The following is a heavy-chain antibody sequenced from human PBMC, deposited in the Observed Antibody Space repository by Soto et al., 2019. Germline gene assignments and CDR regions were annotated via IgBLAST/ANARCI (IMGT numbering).Heavy chain of an antibody. Sequence: QVTLKESGPVLVRPSETLTLTCTVSGFSLSNGRVGMSWIRQPPGKALEWLAHIFSNDEKLYTTSLQSRLTISKDTSKSQVVLTMTNMDPVDTATYYCARILAAVPFDYWGQGTLVTVSS. D-gene: IGHD6-25*01. V-gene: IGHV2-26*01. CDR3: ARILAAVPFDY. J-gene: IGHJ4*02. CDR2: IFSNDEK. CDR1: GFSLSNGRVG.